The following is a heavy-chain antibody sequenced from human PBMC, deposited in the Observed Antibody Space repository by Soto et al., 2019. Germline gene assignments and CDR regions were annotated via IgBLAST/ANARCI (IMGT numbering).Heavy chain of an antibody. D-gene: IGHD2-8*01. CDR2: IWYDGSNK. V-gene: IGHV3-33*08. CDR3: ARDLGVGRGCD. J-gene: IGHJ4*02. Sequence: GGSLRLSCAASGFTFSSYAMSWVRQAPGKGLEWVAVIWYDGSNKYYADSVKGRFTISRDNSKNTLYLQMNSLRAEDTAVYYCARDLGVGRGCDWGQGTLVTVSS. CDR1: GFTFSSYA.